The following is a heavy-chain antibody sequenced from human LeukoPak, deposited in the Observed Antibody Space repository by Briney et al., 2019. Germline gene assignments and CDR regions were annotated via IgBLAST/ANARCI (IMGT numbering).Heavy chain of an antibody. CDR2: IIPIFGTA. Sequence: ASVKVSCKASGGTVSRYPISWVRQAPGQGLEWMGGIIPIFGTANYAQKYQGRATITADEYTRTAYMELRSMRSEDTAAYYCARDRPGRYCSAISCYSASQFDPWGQGTLVTVSS. CDR3: ARDRPGRYCSAISCYSASQFDP. V-gene: IGHV1-69*13. CDR1: GGTVSRYP. J-gene: IGHJ5*02. D-gene: IGHD2-2*02.